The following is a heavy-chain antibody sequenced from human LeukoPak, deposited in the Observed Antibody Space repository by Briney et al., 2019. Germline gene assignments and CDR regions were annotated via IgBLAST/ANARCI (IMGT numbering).Heavy chain of an antibody. CDR1: GGSISSYY. V-gene: IGHV4-59*01. D-gene: IGHD4-17*01. CDR2: IYYSGST. J-gene: IGHJ6*02. CDR3: ARDLNDDGAHGRGMDV. Sequence: PSETLSLTCTVSGGSISSYYWSWIRQPPGKGLEWIGYIYYSGSTNYNPSLKSRVTISVDTSKNQFSLKLSSVTAADTAVYYCARDLNDDGAHGRGMDVWGQGTTVTVSS.